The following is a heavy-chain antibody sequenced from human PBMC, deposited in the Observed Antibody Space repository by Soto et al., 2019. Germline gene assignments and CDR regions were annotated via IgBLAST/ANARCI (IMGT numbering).Heavy chain of an antibody. CDR2: IAYDASVK. V-gene: IGHV3-30-3*01. D-gene: IGHD6-6*01. CDR1: GFTFSSYA. J-gene: IGHJ4*02. CDR3: ATERRGDSSSSATY. Sequence: QVQLVESGGGVVQPGRSLRLSCAAAGFTFSSYAMHWVRQAPGKGLEWVAVIAYDASVKYYGDSVKGRFTISRDKSRDTLYLQINGRSPENTGLYYCATERRGDSSSSATYGGKGTLVTVSP.